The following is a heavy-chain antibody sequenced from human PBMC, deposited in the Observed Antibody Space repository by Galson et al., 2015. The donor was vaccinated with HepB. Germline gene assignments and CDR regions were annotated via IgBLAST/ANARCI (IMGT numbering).Heavy chain of an antibody. J-gene: IGHJ4*02. V-gene: IGHV2-5*02. CDR2: IYRDDDK. CDR3: AHRLKGSGYEIFDY. D-gene: IGHD2-15*01. Sequence: PALVKPTQTLTLTCTVSGFSLSTSGVGVAWIRQPPGKALEWLAHIYRDDDKRYSPSLKSRLTITKDTSKNQVVLTMTNMDRVDTATYYCAHRLKGSGYEIFDYWGQGTLVTVSS. CDR1: GFSLSTSGVG.